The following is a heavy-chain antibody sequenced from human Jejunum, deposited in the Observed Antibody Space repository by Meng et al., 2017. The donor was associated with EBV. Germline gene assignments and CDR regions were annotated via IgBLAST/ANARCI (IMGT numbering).Heavy chain of an antibody. Sequence: VQLVGSGGGLVKPGGSPRLSWAASGFTFTNSHMTWVRQAPGKGLEWVGRIKRTTDGGTTDYAAPVKGRFTISRDDSKNTLYLQMNSLKTEDTAVYYCTDVGGDMIWGQGILVTVSS. V-gene: IGHV3-15*01. CDR2: IKRTTDGGTT. D-gene: IGHD3-16*01. J-gene: IGHJ4*02. CDR1: GFTFTNSH. CDR3: TDVGGDMI.